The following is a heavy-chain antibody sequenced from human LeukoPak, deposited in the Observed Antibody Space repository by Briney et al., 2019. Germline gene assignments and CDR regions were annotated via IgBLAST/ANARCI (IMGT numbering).Heavy chain of an antibody. V-gene: IGHV4-30-4*08. J-gene: IGHJ4*02. CDR1: GGSISSGDYY. CDR3: AREFTRMTLYDSRGY. CDR2: IYYSGST. Sequence: SETLSLTCTVSGGSISSGDYYWSWIRQPPGKGLEWIGYIYYSGSTYYNPSLKSRVTISVDTSKNQFSLKLSSVTAADTAVYYCAREFTRMTLYDSRGYWGQGNLGTVSS. D-gene: IGHD3-22*01.